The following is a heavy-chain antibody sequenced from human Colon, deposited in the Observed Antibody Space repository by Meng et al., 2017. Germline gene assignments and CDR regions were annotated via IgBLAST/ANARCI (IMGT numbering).Heavy chain of an antibody. CDR1: GGSVSSASYY. CDR3: ARFYGSGTFEVHDY. Sequence: QVQLQRSGPGLVGPSETLSLTCNVSGGSVSSASYYWSWIRQPPGKGLEWIGLIHYSGSRNYNPSLKSRVTMSVDTSKNQVSLRLTSVTAADTAVYYCARFYGSGTFEVHDYWGQGTLVAVSS. CDR2: IHYSGSR. V-gene: IGHV4-61*01. D-gene: IGHD3-10*01. J-gene: IGHJ4*02.